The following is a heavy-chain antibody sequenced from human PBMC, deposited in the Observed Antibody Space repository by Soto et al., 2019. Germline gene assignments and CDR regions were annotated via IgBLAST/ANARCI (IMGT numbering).Heavy chain of an antibody. V-gene: IGHV1-69*13. CDR1: GGTFSSYA. Sequence: SVKVSCKASGGTFSSYAISWVRQAPGQGLEWMGGIIPIFGTANYAQKFQGRVTITADESTSTAYMELSSLRYDDTAVYYCATGDSRSLLDYWGQGTLVTVSS. CDR2: IIPIFGTA. D-gene: IGHD3-22*01. CDR3: ATGDSRSLLDY. J-gene: IGHJ4*01.